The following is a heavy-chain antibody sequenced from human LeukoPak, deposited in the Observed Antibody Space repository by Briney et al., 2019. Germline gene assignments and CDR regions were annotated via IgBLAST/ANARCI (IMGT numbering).Heavy chain of an antibody. V-gene: IGHV1-8*01. J-gene: IGHJ4*02. CDR3: ARGTYYYGSGSLLAD. CDR1: GYTFTSYD. D-gene: IGHD3-10*01. Sequence: GASVKLSCKASGYTFTSYDINWVRQATGQGLEWMGWMNPNSGNTGYAQKFQGGVTMPRNTSISTAYRELSSLRSEDTAVYYCARGTYYYGSGSLLADWGQGTLVTVSS. CDR2: MNPNSGNT.